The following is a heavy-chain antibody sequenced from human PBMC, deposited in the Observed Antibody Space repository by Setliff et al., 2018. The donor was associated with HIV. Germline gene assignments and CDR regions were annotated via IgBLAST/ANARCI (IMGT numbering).Heavy chain of an antibody. V-gene: IGHV3-74*01. CDR1: GFTFSSYW. CDR2: INSDGSST. J-gene: IGHJ4*02. D-gene: IGHD3-22*01. Sequence: GGSLRLSCAASGFTFSSYWMHWVRQAPGKGLVWVSRINSDGSSTSYADSVKGRFTISRDNAKNSLYLQMNSLRAEDTAVYYCARASSYYYDSSGYSSYFDYWGQGTLVTVSS. CDR3: ARASSYYYDSSGYSSYFDY.